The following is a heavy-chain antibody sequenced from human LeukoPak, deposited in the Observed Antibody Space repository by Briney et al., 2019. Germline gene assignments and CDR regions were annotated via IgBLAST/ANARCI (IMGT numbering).Heavy chain of an antibody. D-gene: IGHD3-3*02. CDR2: ISSSSSYI. CDR3: ARDSISLGQAFDI. J-gene: IGHJ3*02. CDR1: GFTFSSYE. V-gene: IGHV3-21*05. Sequence: GGSLRLSCAASGFTFSSYEMNWVRQAPGKGLEWVSYISSSSSYIYYADSVKGRFTISRDNAKNSLHLQMNSLRAEDTAVYYCARDSISLGQAFDIWGQGTMVTVSS.